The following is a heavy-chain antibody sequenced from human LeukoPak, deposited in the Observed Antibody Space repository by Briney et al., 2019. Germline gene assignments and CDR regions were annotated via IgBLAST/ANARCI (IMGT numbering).Heavy chain of an antibody. CDR3: ARAGGVKTAALDLDY. CDR2: IYYSGSA. J-gene: IGHJ4*02. V-gene: IGHV4-59*01. Sequence: TSETLSLTCTVSGGSISDYSWSWIRQPPGKGLEWIGNIYYSGSANHNPSLKSRVTISRDASKNQFSLKLTSVTTADTAVYYCARAGGVKTAALDLDYWGQGTLVTVSS. CDR1: GGSISDYS. D-gene: IGHD6-25*01.